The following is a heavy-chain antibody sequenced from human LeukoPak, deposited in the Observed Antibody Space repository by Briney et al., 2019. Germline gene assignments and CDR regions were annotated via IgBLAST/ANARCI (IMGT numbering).Heavy chain of an antibody. D-gene: IGHD3-22*01. V-gene: IGHV3-74*01. CDR3: ARGQLYYDSSGFDY. CDR1: GFTFSSYW. J-gene: IGHJ4*02. CDR2: IDGDGTTT. Sequence: GGSLRLSCAASGFTFSSYWMHWVRQAPGKGLVWVSRIDGDGTTTNYADSVKGRFTISRDNAKNSLYLQMNSLRAEDTAVYYCARGQLYYDSSGFDYWGQGTLVTVSS.